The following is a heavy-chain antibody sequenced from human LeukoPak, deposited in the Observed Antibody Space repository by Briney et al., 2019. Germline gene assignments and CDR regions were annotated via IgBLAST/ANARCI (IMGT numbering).Heavy chain of an antibody. CDR3: AKAADYDILTGYWVYFDY. Sequence: PGVSLRLSCAASGFTFSRYGMHWVRQAPGKGLEWVAVISYDGSNKYYADSVKGRFTISRDNSKNTLYLQMNSLRAEDTAVYYCAKAADYDILTGYWVYFDYWGQGTLVTVSS. CDR2: ISYDGSNK. D-gene: IGHD3-9*01. V-gene: IGHV3-30*18. J-gene: IGHJ4*02. CDR1: GFTFSRYG.